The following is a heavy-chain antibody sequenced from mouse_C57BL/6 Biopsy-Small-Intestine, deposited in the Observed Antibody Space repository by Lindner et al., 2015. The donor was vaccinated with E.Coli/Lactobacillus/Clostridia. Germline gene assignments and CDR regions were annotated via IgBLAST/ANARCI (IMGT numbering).Heavy chain of an antibody. CDR2: IYPGDGDT. CDR3: ARWGLDEDTMDY. V-gene: IGHV1-80*01. Sequence: VQLQESGAELVKPGASVKISCKTSGYAFSNYWMNWVKQRPGKGLEWIGQIYPGDGDTNYSGKFKGKATLTADKSSITAYMQLSSLTSEDSAVYFCARWGLDEDTMDYWGQGTSVTVSS. D-gene: IGHD3-1*01. CDR1: GYAFSNYW. J-gene: IGHJ4*01.